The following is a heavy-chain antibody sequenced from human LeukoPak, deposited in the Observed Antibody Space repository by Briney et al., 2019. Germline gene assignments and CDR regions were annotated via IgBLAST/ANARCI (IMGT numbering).Heavy chain of an antibody. CDR1: GGSISSYY. D-gene: IGHD3-10*01. Sequence: NASETLSLTCTVSGGSISSYYWSWIRQPPGKGLEWIGYIYYSGSTNYNPSLKSRVTISVDTSKNQFSLKLSSVTAADTAVYYCARTVYGEWFGTDPHYYFDYWGQGTLVTVSS. CDR3: ARTVYGEWFGTDPHYYFDY. J-gene: IGHJ4*02. V-gene: IGHV4-59*01. CDR2: IYYSGST.